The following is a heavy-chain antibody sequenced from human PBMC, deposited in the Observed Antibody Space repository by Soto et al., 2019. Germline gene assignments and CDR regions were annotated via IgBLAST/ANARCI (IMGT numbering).Heavy chain of an antibody. Sequence: QVQLQESGPGLVKPSETLSLTCTVSGGSISTYYWSWIRRPPGQGLEWIGYIDYSGSTNYNPSIKSRVTISPDTSKNQFSLKLSCVSAADTAVYYCARHSGSYDFDYWGQGTLVTVSS. V-gene: IGHV4-59*01. CDR2: IDYSGST. D-gene: IGHD1-26*01. CDR3: ARHSGSYDFDY. CDR1: GGSISTYY. J-gene: IGHJ4*02.